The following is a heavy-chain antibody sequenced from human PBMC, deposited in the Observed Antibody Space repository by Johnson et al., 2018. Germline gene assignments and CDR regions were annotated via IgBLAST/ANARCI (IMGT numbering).Heavy chain of an antibody. CDR1: GFTFSDYY. V-gene: IGHV3-11*04. CDR3: ASDPTSYYDISGYSPGPFDF. Sequence: QVQLVQSGGGLVKPGGSLRLSCAASGFTFSDYYMSWIRQAPGKGLEWVSYISNSGSTIYYEDSVKGRFTISRDNAKNSLYLQMNSLRAEDTAVYYCASDPTSYYDISGYSPGPFDFWGQGTLVAVSS. D-gene: IGHD3-22*01. J-gene: IGHJ3*01. CDR2: ISNSGSTI.